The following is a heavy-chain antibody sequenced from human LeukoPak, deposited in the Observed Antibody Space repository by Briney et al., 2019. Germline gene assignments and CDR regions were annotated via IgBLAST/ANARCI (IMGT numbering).Heavy chain of an antibody. J-gene: IGHJ4*02. V-gene: IGHV3-23*01. D-gene: IGHD3-3*01. Sequence: PGGSLRLSCAASGFIFSSYAMSWARHAPGKGLEWVSAISGSGGSTYYTDSVEGRFTISRDNSKNTLYLQMNSLRAEDTDVYYCAKGGGGRSGYSLVDYWGQGTLVTVSS. CDR1: GFIFSSYA. CDR2: ISGSGGST. CDR3: AKGGGGRSGYSLVDY.